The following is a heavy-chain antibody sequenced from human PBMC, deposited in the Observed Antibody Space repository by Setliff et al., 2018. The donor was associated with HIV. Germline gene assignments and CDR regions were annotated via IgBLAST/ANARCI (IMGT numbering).Heavy chain of an antibody. V-gene: IGHV1-18*01. D-gene: IGHD6-19*01. CDR1: GYTFTSYG. CDR3: ARDSEPGIAVAGTRFYAFDI. Sequence: ASVKVSCKASGYTFTSYGLNWVRQAPGQGLEWMGWISAYNGNTNYAQKLQGRVTMTTDTSTSTAYMELRSLRSDDTAVYYCARDSEPGIAVAGTRFYAFDIWGQGTMVTVSS. CDR2: ISAYNGNT. J-gene: IGHJ3*02.